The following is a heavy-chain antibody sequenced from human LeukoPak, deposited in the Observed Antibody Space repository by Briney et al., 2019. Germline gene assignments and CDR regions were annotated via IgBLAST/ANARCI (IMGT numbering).Heavy chain of an antibody. V-gene: IGHV1-69*13. CDR2: IIPIFGSA. D-gene: IGHD3-22*01. CDR3: ARDPENSSSYDF. Sequence: SVKVSFKASGGTFSRDAISWVREAPGQGLEWMGGIIPIFGSAKYAQNFQGRVTITADESTTTAYMDLSSLGSDDTAVYYCARDPENSSSYDFWGQGTLVTVSS. CDR1: GGTFSRDA. J-gene: IGHJ4*02.